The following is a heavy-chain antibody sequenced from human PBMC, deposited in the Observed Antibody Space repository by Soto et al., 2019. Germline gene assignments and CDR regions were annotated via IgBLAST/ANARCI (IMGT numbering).Heavy chain of an antibody. CDR2: IIPIFGTA. D-gene: IGHD5-12*01. V-gene: IGHV1-69*12. CDR1: GGTFSSYA. CDR3: ASRDGYNYPGAFDI. J-gene: IGHJ3*02. Sequence: QVQLAQSGAEVKKPGSSVKVSCKASGGTFSSYAISWVRQAPGQGLEWMGGIIPIFGTANYAQKFQGRVTITADESTSTAYMELSSLRSEDTAVYYCASRDGYNYPGAFDIWGQGTMVTVSS.